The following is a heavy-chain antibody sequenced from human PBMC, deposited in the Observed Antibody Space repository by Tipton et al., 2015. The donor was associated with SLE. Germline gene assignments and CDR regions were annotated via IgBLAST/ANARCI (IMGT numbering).Heavy chain of an antibody. CDR2: IDRSGST. Sequence: TLSLTCAVSGGSINSSHWWSWVRQPPGKGLEWIGEIDRSGSTTYNPSLESRVTISINKSKNQFSLKLDSVTAADTAVYYCASNYYGGSGFYCYYFDSWRQGPLVTVSS. J-gene: IGHJ4*02. D-gene: IGHD3-22*01. CDR1: GGSINSSHW. V-gene: IGHV4-4*02. CDR3: ASNYYGGSGFYCYYFDS.